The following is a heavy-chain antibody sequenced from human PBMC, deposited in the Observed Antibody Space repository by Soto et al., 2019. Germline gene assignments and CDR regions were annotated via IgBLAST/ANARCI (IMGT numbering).Heavy chain of an antibody. CDR2: ISSSSSVI. CDR1: GFILGDCA. J-gene: IGHJ6*03. D-gene: IGHD7-27*01. V-gene: IGHV3-48*01. Sequence: GGSLRLSCATSGFILGDCAMNWVLQAPGKGLEWVSYISSSSSVIDYADSVKGRFTVSRDNARNSLYLQMNSLRAEDTAVYYCARDLSWGSNWYYYMDVWGKGTTVTVSS. CDR3: ARDLSWGSNWYYYMDV.